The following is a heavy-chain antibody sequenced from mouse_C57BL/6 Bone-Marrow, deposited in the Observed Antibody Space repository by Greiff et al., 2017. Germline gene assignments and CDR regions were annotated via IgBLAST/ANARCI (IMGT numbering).Heavy chain of an antibody. CDR2: IYPGDGDT. J-gene: IGHJ2*01. V-gene: IGHV1-82*01. D-gene: IGHD1-1*01. CDR1: GYAFSSSW. Sequence: VKLQESGPELVKPGASVKISCKASGYAFSSSWMNWVKQRPGKGLEWIGRIYPGDGDTKYNGKFKGKATLTADKSSSTAYMQLSSLTSEDSAVYFCARSLYGSSSYYFDYWGQGTTLTVSS. CDR3: ARSLYGSSSYYFDY.